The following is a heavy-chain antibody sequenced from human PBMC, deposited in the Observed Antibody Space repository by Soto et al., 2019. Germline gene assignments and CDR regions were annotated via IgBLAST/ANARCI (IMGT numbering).Heavy chain of an antibody. D-gene: IGHD3-3*01. Sequence: SETLSLTCAVSGYSISSGYYWGWIRQPPGKGLEWIGSIYHSGSTYYNPSLKSRVTISVDTSKNQFSLKLSSVTAADTAVYYCARVAIANYYDFWSGYYNYFDYWAREPWSPSTQ. CDR1: GYSISSGYY. V-gene: IGHV4-38-2*01. CDR2: IYHSGST. J-gene: IGHJ4*02. CDR3: ARVAIANYYDFWSGYYNYFDY.